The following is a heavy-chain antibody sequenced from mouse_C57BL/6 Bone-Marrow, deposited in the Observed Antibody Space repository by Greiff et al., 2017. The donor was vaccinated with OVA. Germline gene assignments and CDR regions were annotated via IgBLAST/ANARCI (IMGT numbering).Heavy chain of an antibody. D-gene: IGHD1-1*01. CDR3: ARGITTVVATDFDY. CDR2: INPSNGGT. CDR1: GYTFTSYW. V-gene: IGHV1-53*01. J-gene: IGHJ2*01. Sequence: VQLQQSGTELVKPGASVKLSCKASGYTFTSYWMHWVKQRPGQGLEWIGNINPSNGGTNYNEKFKSKATLTVDKSSSTAYMQLSSLTSEDSAVYYCARGITTVVATDFDYWGQGTTLTVSS.